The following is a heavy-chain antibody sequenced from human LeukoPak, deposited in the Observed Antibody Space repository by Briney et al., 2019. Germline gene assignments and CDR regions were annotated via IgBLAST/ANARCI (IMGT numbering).Heavy chain of an antibody. D-gene: IGHD3-10*01. CDR2: INPNSGGT. J-gene: IGHJ4*02. V-gene: IGHV1-2*02. Sequence: GASVKVSCKAFGYTFIGYYIHWVREAPGQGLEWMGWINPNSGGTNYAQSFQDRIYMTRDTSISTAYMELNSLRSDDTAVYYCARGEYGSGTYYRGFDYWGQGTLVTVSS. CDR3: ARGEYGSGTYYRGFDY. CDR1: GYTFIGYY.